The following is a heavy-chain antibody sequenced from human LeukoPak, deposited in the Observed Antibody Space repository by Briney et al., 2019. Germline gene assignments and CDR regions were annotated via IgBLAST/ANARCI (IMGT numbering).Heavy chain of an antibody. Sequence: GSLTLSCAASGFSVSTKYMSWVRQAPGKGLEWIGEINHSGSTNYNPSLKSRVTISVDTSKNQFSLKLSSVTAADTAVYYCARRWNWFDPWGQGTLVTVSS. CDR1: GFSVSTKY. J-gene: IGHJ5*02. CDR3: ARRWNWFDP. CDR2: INHSGST. V-gene: IGHV4-34*01. D-gene: IGHD4-23*01.